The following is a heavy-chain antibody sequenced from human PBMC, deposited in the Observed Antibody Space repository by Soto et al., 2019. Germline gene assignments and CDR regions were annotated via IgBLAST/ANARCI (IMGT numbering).Heavy chain of an antibody. CDR1: GYTFTGYY. CDR3: ARLGKNYQYIDP. J-gene: IGHJ5*02. D-gene: IGHD2-2*01. V-gene: IGHV1-2*04. Sequence: ASVKVSCKASGYTFTGYYMHWVRQAPGQGLEWMGWINPNSGGTNYAQKFQGWVTMTRDTSISTAYMELSRLRSDDMAVYYCARLGKNYQYIDPWGPGTVDTVSA. CDR2: INPNSGGT.